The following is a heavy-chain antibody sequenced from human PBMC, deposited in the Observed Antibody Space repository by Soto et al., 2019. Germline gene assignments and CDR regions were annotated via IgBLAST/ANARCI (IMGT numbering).Heavy chain of an antibody. D-gene: IGHD3-22*01. V-gene: IGHV1-18*01. CDR2: ISAYNGNT. J-gene: IGHJ4*02. CDR3: ARTYYYDSSGYYYGY. CDR1: GYTFTNYG. Sequence: ASVKVSCKASGYTFTNYGISWVRQAPGQGLEWMGWISAYNGNTNYAQKLQGRVTMTTDTSTSTAYMELRSLRSDDTAVYYCARTYYYDSSGYYYGYWGQGTLVTVSS.